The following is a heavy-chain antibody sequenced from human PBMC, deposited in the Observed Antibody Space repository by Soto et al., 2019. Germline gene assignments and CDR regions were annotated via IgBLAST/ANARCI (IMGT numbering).Heavy chain of an antibody. CDR3: ARDKGRQQLGGNYYYITDI. CDR2: IIPLFRTP. V-gene: IGHV1-69*12. D-gene: IGHD3-3*02. CDR1: EGTFSSSA. Sequence: QVQLVQSGAEVKKPGSSVKVSCKTSEGTFSSSAFSWVRQAPGQGLEWMGGIIPLFRTPDYGQRFQGRVTITADESAGTVYMELRGLRSEDTAVYFCARDKGRQQLGGNYYYITDIWGQGTTVTVSS. J-gene: IGHJ6*02.